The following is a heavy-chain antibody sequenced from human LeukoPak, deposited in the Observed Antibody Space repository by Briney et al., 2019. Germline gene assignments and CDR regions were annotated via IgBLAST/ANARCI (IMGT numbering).Heavy chain of an antibody. CDR2: FDPEDGET. J-gene: IGHJ6*02. V-gene: IGHV1-24*01. CDR3: ATVGSGGRYYYYGMDV. D-gene: IGHD2-8*02. CDR1: GYTLTELS. Sequence: ASVKVSCKVSGYTLTELSMHWVRQAPGKGLEWMGGFDPEDGETIYAQKLQGRVTMTEDTSTDTAYMELSSLRSEDTAVYYCATVGSGGRYYYYGMDVWGQGTTVTVSS.